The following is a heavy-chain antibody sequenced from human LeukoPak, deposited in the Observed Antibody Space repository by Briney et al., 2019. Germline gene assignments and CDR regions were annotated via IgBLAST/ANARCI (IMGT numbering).Heavy chain of an antibody. CDR2: IYTSGSA. CDR1: GGSISSYY. Sequence: PSETLSLTCTVSGGSISSYYWSWIRQPAGKGLEWNGRIYTSGSANYNSSLKSRVTMSVDTSKNQFSLKLSPVTAADTAVYYCARDGGYSGYDSGYYYYYGMDVWGQGTTVTVSS. J-gene: IGHJ6*02. V-gene: IGHV4-4*07. D-gene: IGHD5-12*01. CDR3: ARDGGYSGYDSGYYYYYGMDV.